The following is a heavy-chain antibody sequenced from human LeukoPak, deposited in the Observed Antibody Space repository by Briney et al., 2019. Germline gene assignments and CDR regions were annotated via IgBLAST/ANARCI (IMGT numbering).Heavy chain of an antibody. Sequence: GGSLRLSCAASGFTFSSYSMNWVRQAPGKGLEWVSSISSSSSYIYYADSAKGRFTISRDNAKNSLYLQMNSLRAEDTAVYYCAREGSLYYFDYWGQGTLVTVSS. CDR3: AREGSLYYFDY. J-gene: IGHJ4*02. CDR2: ISSSSSYI. V-gene: IGHV3-21*01. CDR1: GFTFSSYS.